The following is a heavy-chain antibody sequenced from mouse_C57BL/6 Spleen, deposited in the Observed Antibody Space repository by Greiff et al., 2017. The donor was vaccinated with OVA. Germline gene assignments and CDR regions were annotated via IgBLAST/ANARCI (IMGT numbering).Heavy chain of an antibody. CDR1: GYTFTSYW. J-gene: IGHJ2*01. D-gene: IGHD2-3*01. CDR2: IDPSDSYT. Sequence: QVQLQQPGAELVKPGASVKLSCKASGYTFTSYWMQWVKQRPGQGLEWIGEIDPSDSYTNYNQKFKGKATLTVDTSSSPAYMQLSSLTSEDSAVYYCARSNGYYFYWGQGTTLTVSS. CDR3: ARSNGYYFY. V-gene: IGHV1-50*01.